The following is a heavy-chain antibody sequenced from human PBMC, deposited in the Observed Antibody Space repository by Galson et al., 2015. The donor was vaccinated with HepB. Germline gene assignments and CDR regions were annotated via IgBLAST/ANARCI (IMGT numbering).Heavy chain of an antibody. CDR1: GGSISSSSYY. J-gene: IGHJ4*02. D-gene: IGHD4-23*01. CDR3: ARLDYGGGDY. V-gene: IGHV4-39*01. CDR2: IYYSGST. Sequence: ETLSLTCTVSGGSISSSSYYWGWIRQPPTKGLEWIGSIYYSGSTYYNPSLKSRVPISVDTSKNQFSLNLSSVTAADTAIYYCARLDYGGGDYWGQGILVTVSS.